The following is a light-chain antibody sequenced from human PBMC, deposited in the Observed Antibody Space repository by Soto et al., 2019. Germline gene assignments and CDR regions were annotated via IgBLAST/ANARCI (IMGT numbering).Light chain of an antibody. V-gene: IGKV3-11*01. CDR1: QSVSSY. Sequence: EMGLTQSPATLSLSPGESATLSCRASQSVSSYLAWYQQKPGQAPRLLIYDASNRATGIPARFSGSGSGTDFALTISSLEPEDFAVYYCQQRSNWPSTFGGGTKVEIK. J-gene: IGKJ4*01. CDR2: DAS. CDR3: QQRSNWPST.